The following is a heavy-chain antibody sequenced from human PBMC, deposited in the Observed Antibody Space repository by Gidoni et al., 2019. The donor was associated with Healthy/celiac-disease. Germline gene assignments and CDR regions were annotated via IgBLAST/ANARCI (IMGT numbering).Heavy chain of an antibody. CDR2: ISAYNGNT. CDR3: ARDNTIFGVVMLNY. V-gene: IGHV1-18*01. CDR1: GYTCTSYG. Sequence: QVQLVQSGAEVKKPGASVKVSCTDSGYTCTSYGIRWVRQAPGQGLEWMGWISAYNGNTKYAQKLQGRVTMTTDTSTSTAYMELRSLRSDDTAVYYCARDNTIFGVVMLNYWGQGTLVTVSS. J-gene: IGHJ4*02. D-gene: IGHD3-3*01.